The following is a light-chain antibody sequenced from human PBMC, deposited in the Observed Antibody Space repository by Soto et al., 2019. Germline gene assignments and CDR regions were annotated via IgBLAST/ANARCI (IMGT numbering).Light chain of an antibody. CDR1: SSDVGAYNY. Sequence: HSALTQPASVSGSPGQSITISCTGTSSDVGAYNYVSWYQQHPGKAPKLMIYEVSNRPSGVSNRFSGSKSGNTASLTISGLQAEDEADYYCSSYTYSSTVVFGGGTQLTVL. V-gene: IGLV2-14*01. CDR3: SSYTYSSTVV. J-gene: IGLJ2*01. CDR2: EVS.